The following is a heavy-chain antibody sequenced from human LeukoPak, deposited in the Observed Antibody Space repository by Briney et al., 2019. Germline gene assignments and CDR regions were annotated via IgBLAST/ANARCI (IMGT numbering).Heavy chain of an antibody. Sequence: SETLSLTCTVSGGSISSSYYYWGWIRQPPGKGLEWIGSIYYSGSTYYNPSLKSRVTISVDTSKNQFSLKLSSVTAADTAVYFCARAGSYGTTWFDPWGQGTLVTVSS. V-gene: IGHV4-39*01. D-gene: IGHD1-1*01. CDR3: ARAGSYGTTWFDP. CDR2: IYYSGST. J-gene: IGHJ5*02. CDR1: GGSISSSYYY.